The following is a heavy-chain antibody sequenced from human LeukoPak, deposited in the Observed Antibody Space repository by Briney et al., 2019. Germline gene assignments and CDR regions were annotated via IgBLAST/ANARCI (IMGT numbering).Heavy chain of an antibody. V-gene: IGHV4-34*01. J-gene: IGHJ5*02. Sequence: SETLSLTCAVYDGSFRGYYWSWIRQPPGKGLEWIGEINHSGSTNYNQSLKSRVTISVDTSKNQFSLKLSSVTAADTAVYYCAREIRAPYGPNQSNWFDPWGQGTLVTVSS. CDR1: DGSFRGYY. CDR3: AREIRAPYGPNQSNWFDP. CDR2: INHSGST. D-gene: IGHD4-17*01.